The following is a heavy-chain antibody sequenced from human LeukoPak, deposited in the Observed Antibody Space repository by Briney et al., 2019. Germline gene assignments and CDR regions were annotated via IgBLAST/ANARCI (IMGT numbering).Heavy chain of an antibody. CDR2: ISSYNGNT. V-gene: IGHV1-18*01. CDR1: VYTFTSYG. J-gene: IGHJ4*02. CDR3: ARDLPDRDSSGYYYPDY. Sequence: ASVKVSCKASVYTFTSYGISWVRQAPGQGHEWMGWISSYNGNTNYAQKLQGRVTMTTDTSTSTAYMELRRLRSDDTAVYYCARDLPDRDSSGYYYPDYWGQGTLVTVSS. D-gene: IGHD3-22*01.